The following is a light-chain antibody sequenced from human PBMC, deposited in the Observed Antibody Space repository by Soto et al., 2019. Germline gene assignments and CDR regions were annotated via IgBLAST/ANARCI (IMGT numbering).Light chain of an antibody. CDR3: QQYNSYSPT. V-gene: IGKV1-5*01. CDR2: DAS. Sequence: DIQITQSPSTLSASVGDRVTITCRASESISTWLAWYQQKPGRAPKLLIYDASNLESGVPSRFSGSGSGTEFTLTISSLQPDDFATYYCQQYNSYSPTFGQGTKVDIK. CDR1: ESISTW. J-gene: IGKJ1*01.